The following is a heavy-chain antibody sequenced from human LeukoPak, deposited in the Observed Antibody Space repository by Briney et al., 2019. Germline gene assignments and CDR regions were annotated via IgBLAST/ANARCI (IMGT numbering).Heavy chain of an antibody. D-gene: IGHD2-15*01. CDR3: ARDTAKYCSGGSCYTFDY. J-gene: IGHJ4*02. CDR1: GFTFSNYW. CDR2: IKQDGSEK. V-gene: IGHV3-7*01. Sequence: HTGGSLRLSCAASGFTFSNYWMSWVRQAPGKGLEWVANIKQDGSEKYYVDSVKGRFTISRDNAKNSLYLQMNSLRAEDTAVYYCARDTAKYCSGGSCYTFDYWGQGTLVTVSS.